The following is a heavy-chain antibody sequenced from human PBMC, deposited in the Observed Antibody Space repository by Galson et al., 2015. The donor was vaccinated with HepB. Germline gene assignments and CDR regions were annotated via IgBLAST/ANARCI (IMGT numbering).Heavy chain of an antibody. CDR3: ARPLMGYSGYDSDY. J-gene: IGHJ4*02. D-gene: IGHD5-12*01. CDR2: ISSSSSTK. Sequence: SLRLSCAASGFTFSIYDMNWVRQAPGKGLEWVSYISSSSSTKYYADSVKGRFTISRDNAKNSLYLQVKSLRPEDTAVYYCARPLMGYSGYDSDYWGQGTLVTVSS. V-gene: IGHV3-48*04. CDR1: GFTFSIYD.